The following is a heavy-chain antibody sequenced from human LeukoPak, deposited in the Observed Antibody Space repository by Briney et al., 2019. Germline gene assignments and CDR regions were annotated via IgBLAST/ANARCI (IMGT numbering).Heavy chain of an antibody. CDR3: ARAMAMGSSLQGWDFDY. Sequence: PSETLSLTCTVSGYSISSGYYWSWIRQPAGKGLEWIGRIYTSGSTNYNPSLKSRVTMSVDTSKNQFSLKLSSVTAADTAVYYCARAMAMGSSLQGWDFDYWGQGTLVTVSS. V-gene: IGHV4-4*07. CDR1: GYSISSGYY. J-gene: IGHJ4*02. CDR2: IYTSGST. D-gene: IGHD6-6*01.